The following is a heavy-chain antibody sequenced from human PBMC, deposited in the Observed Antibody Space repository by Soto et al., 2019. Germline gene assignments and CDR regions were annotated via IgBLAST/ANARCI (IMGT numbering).Heavy chain of an antibody. CDR3: ARQSSGWYSDYYYYGMDV. Sequence: SETLSLTCTVSGGSISSSSYYWGWIRQPPGKGLEWIGSIYYSGSTYYNPSLKSRVTISVDTSKNQFSLKLSSVTAADTAVYYCARQSSGWYSDYYYYGMDVWGQGTTVTVSS. J-gene: IGHJ6*02. V-gene: IGHV4-39*01. CDR2: IYYSGST. D-gene: IGHD6-19*01. CDR1: GGSISSSSYY.